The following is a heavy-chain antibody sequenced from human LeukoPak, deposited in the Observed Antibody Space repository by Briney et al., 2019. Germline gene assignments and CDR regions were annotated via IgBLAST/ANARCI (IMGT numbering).Heavy chain of an antibody. CDR2: IRSKANSYAT. V-gene: IGHV3-73*01. CDR3: NSFFYDSSGYALDY. J-gene: IGHJ4*02. CDR1: GFTFSSYS. Sequence: GGSLRLCCAASGFTFSSYSMNWVRQASGKGLEWVGRIRSKANSYATAYAASVKGRFTISRDDSKNTAYLQMNSLKTEDTAVYYCNSFFYDSSGYALDYWGQGTLVTVSS. D-gene: IGHD3-22*01.